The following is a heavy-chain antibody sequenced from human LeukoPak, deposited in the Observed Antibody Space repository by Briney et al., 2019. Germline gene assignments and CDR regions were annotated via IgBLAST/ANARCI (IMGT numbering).Heavy chain of an antibody. J-gene: IGHJ5*02. CDR3: ARDQLTLGGWYVDWFDP. Sequence: GASVKVSCKASGYTFTSYGISRVRQAPGQGLEWMGWISAYNGITNYAQKLQGRVTMTTDTSTSTAYMELRSLRSDDTAVYCCARDQLTLGGWYVDWFDPWGQGTLVTVSS. D-gene: IGHD6-19*01. V-gene: IGHV1-18*01. CDR1: GYTFTSYG. CDR2: ISAYNGIT.